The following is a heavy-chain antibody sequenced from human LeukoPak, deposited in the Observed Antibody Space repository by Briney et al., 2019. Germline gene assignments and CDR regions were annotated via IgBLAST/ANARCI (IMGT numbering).Heavy chain of an antibody. D-gene: IGHD3-22*01. Sequence: SETLSLTCDVSGGPFRAFYWSWIRQPPGKGLEWIGYIYYSGSTNYNPSLKSRVTISVDTSKNQFSLKLSSVTAADTAVYYCARTYYYDSSGYHPFDYWGQGNLVSVSS. J-gene: IGHJ4*02. CDR2: IYYSGST. V-gene: IGHV4-59*08. CDR3: ARTYYYDSSGYHPFDY. CDR1: GGPFRAFY.